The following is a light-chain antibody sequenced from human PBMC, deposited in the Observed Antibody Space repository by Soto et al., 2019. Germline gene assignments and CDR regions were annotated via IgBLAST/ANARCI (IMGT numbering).Light chain of an antibody. CDR1: QAIGAY. CDR3: QKYNSAPLT. V-gene: IGKV1-27*01. CDR2: AAS. J-gene: IGKJ4*01. Sequence: DIQVTQSPSSLSASLGDRVTITCRAHQAIGAYFDWFQQQPGKVPKLLIYAASALQSGFPSRFSGRGSGTDFTLTISSLQPEDIATYFCQKYNSAPLTFGGWTKVEI.